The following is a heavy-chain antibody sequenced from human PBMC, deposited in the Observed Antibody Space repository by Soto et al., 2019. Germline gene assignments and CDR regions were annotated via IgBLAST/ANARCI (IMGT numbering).Heavy chain of an antibody. D-gene: IGHD3-9*01. CDR2: INPNGVST. CDR3: ARGLGLGDC. Sequence: QVQLVQSGAEVKKPGASVKVSCKASGYTFSSYYIHLVRQAPGQGLEWIGIINPNGVSTNYAQNFKGRLTVNRDTSTATVYMDLSALTSDDTAMYYCARGLGLGDCWGQGPLVTVSS. J-gene: IGHJ4*02. V-gene: IGHV1-46*01. CDR1: GYTFSSYY.